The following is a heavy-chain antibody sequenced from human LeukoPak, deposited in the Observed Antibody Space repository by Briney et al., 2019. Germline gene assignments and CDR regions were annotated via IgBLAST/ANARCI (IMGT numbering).Heavy chain of an antibody. CDR1: GYSFTSYW. CDR2: IYPGDSDT. CDR3: ARRGEVVAANYGMDV. J-gene: IGHJ6*02. V-gene: IGHV5-51*01. D-gene: IGHD2-15*01. Sequence: GESLKISCKGSGYSFTSYWIGWVRQMPGKGLEWMGIIYPGDSDTRYSPSFQGQVTISADKSISTAYLQWSSLKASDTAMYYRARRGEVVAANYGMDVWGQGTTVTVSS.